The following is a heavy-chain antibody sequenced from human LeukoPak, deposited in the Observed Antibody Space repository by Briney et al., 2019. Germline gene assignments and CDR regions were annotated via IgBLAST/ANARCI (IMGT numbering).Heavy chain of an antibody. CDR3: AREGLLWFGELQAHSWFDP. J-gene: IGHJ5*02. CDR2: IYTSGST. V-gene: IGHV4-61*02. Sequence: SETLSLTCTVSGGSISSGSYYGSWIRQPAGKGLEWIGRIYTSGSTNYNPSLKSRVTISVDTSKNQFSLKLSSVTAADTAVYYCAREGLLWFGELQAHSWFDPWGQGTLVTVSS. D-gene: IGHD3-10*01. CDR1: GGSISSGSYY.